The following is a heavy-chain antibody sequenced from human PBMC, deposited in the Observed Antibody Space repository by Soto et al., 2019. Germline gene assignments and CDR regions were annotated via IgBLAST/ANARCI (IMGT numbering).Heavy chain of an antibody. D-gene: IGHD3-16*01. Sequence: QLVQSGSEVKKPGSSVKVSCQASGGTFSGYVVTWVRQAPGQGLEGMGEVVPLFGTTNYAQRFSGRITITAEESTSTAYMELRTLRSDDTSVYYCATLGLGVSSPPYFDNWGQGTLVTVSS. V-gene: IGHV1-69*01. J-gene: IGHJ4*02. CDR2: VVPLFGTT. CDR3: ATLGLGVSSPPYFDN. CDR1: GGTFSGYV.